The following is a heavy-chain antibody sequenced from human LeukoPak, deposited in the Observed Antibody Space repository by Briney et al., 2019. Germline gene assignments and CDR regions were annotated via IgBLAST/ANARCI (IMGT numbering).Heavy chain of an antibody. J-gene: IGHJ4*02. CDR3: ARALGSGWSQRE. D-gene: IGHD6-19*01. V-gene: IGHV4-4*02. CDR1: GGSISSSNW. CDR2: IYHSGST. Sequence: SSETLSLTCAVSGGSISSSNWWSWVRQPPGKGLEWIGEIYHSGSTNYNPSLKSRVTIPVDKSKNQFSLKVRYVTAADTAVYYCARALGSGWSQREWGQGTLVTVSS.